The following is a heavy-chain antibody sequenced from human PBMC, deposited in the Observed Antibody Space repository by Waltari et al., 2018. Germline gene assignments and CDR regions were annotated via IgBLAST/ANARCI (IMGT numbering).Heavy chain of an antibody. J-gene: IGHJ4*02. V-gene: IGHV3-53*01. CDR2: IYSEGHT. CDR3: TRDRGAPATAMGFDS. D-gene: IGHD5-18*01. Sequence: EVQVEESGGDLIQPGGCVRLSCAVSGCTVSNSYMSVVRQAPGKGLEWVSIIYSEGHTNYADSVKDRFIISRDNSKNTVDLQMNSLRVEDTAMYYCTRDRGAPATAMGFDSWGQGTLVTVSS. CDR1: GCTVSNSY.